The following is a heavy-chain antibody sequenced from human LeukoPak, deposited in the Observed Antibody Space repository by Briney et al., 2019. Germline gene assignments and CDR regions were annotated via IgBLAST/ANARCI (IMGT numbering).Heavy chain of an antibody. D-gene: IGHD2-8*01. CDR2: ITSDSRTI. J-gene: IGHJ6*02. CDR3: ARVMYGPASSYGMDV. CDR1: GFTLIRYS. Sequence: GGSLRLSCAASGFTLIRYSISWVRQAPGKGLEWISYITSDSRTIYYADSVKGRFTISRDNAKNSLYVQMNSLRAEDTSVYYCARVMYGPASSYGMDVWGHRTTVTASS. V-gene: IGHV3-48*04.